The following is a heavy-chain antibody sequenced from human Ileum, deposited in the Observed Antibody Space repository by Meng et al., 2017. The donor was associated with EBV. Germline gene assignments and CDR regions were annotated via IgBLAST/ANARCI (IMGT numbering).Heavy chain of an antibody. J-gene: IGHJ4*02. D-gene: IGHD6-25*01. Sequence: EVHLVESGGGLVQPGGSLRLSCAASTLTFSTYWMDWVRQAPGQGLVWVSRIHSDGSRTTYADSVRGRFTISRDNAKNTFYLEMNSLRGEDTAVYYCASLSGHGGYWGQGTLVTVSS. CDR1: TLTFSTYW. CDR3: ASLSGHGGY. CDR2: IHSDGSRT. V-gene: IGHV3-74*01.